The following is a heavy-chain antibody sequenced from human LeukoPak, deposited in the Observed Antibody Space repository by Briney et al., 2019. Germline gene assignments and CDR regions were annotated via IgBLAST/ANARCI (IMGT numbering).Heavy chain of an antibody. CDR2: INPNSGGP. CDR1: GYTFTGYY. V-gene: IGHV1-2*02. J-gene: IGHJ4*02. D-gene: IGHD6-13*01. Sequence: GASVKVSCKASGYTFTGYYMHWVRQAPGQGLEWMVGINPNSGGPNYAQKFQGRVTMTRDTSISTAYMELSRLTSDDTAVYYCAREARIAGHCVTDYWGQGTLVTVSS. CDR3: AREARIAGHCVTDY.